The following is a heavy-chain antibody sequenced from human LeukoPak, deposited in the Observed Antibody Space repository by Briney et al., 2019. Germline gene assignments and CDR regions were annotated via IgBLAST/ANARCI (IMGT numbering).Heavy chain of an antibody. Sequence: GGSLRLSCTASGFIFRTYTMNWVRQAPGKGLEWVSYISSSSGNIYYADSMKGRFTISRDNTKNLLYLQMSSLRAEDTAVYYCARDLAGGRFDLWGQGTLVTVSS. D-gene: IGHD3-16*01. CDR3: ARDLAGGRFDL. CDR1: GFIFRTYT. J-gene: IGHJ5*02. V-gene: IGHV3-21*06. CDR2: ISSSSGNI.